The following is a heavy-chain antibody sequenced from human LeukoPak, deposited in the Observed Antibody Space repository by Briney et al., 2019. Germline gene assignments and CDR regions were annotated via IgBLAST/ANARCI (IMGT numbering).Heavy chain of an antibody. CDR1: GFTLSGYS. Sequence: GESLRLACAASGFTLSGYSMNWVRQAPGKGLEWVSHIGISGAIHYGDSVKGRFTISRDNAKNSVYLQMNSLRAEDTAVYYCSTAKFDYWGQGSLITVSS. CDR3: STAKFDY. J-gene: IGHJ4*02. V-gene: IGHV3-48*01. CDR2: IGISGAI.